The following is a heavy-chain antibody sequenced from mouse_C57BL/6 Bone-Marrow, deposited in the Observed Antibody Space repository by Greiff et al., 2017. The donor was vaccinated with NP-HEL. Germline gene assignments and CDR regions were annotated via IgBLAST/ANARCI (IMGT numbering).Heavy chain of an antibody. Sequence: VQLQQPGAELVKPGASVKLSCKASGYTFTSYWMHWVKQRPGQGLEWIGMIHPNSGSTNYNEKFKSKATLTVDKSSSTAYMQLSSLTSEDSAVYYCARSLSGPYWYFDVWGTGTTVTVSS. CDR1: GYTFTSYW. CDR2: IHPNSGST. D-gene: IGHD6-1*01. CDR3: ARSLSGPYWYFDV. V-gene: IGHV1-64*01. J-gene: IGHJ1*03.